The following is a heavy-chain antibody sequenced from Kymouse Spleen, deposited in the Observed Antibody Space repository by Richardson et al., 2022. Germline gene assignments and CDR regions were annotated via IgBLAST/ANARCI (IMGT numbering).Heavy chain of an antibody. D-gene: IGHD6-19*01. CDR1: GGSFSGYY. Sequence: QVQLQQWGAGLLKPSETLSLTCAVYGGSFSGYYWSWIRQPPGKGLEWIGEINHSGSTNYNPSLKSRVTISVDTSKNQFSLKLSSVTAADTAVYYCARELSGWFDYWGQGTLVTVSS. V-gene: IGHV4-34*01. J-gene: IGHJ4*02. CDR3: ARELSGWFDY. CDR2: INHSGST.